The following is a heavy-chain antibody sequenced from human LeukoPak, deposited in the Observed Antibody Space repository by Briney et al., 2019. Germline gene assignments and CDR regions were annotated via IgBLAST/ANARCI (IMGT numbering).Heavy chain of an antibody. J-gene: IGHJ4*02. V-gene: IGHV3-53*01. D-gene: IGHD4-17*01. CDR3: ARARGYGDYVDY. CDR1: GLTVSSNY. Sequence: PGGSLRLSCAASGLTVSSNYMSWVRQAPGKGLEWVSVIYSGGSTYYADSVKGRFTISRDNSKNTLYLQMNSLRAEDTAVYYCARARGYGDYVDYWGQGTLVTVSS. CDR2: IYSGGST.